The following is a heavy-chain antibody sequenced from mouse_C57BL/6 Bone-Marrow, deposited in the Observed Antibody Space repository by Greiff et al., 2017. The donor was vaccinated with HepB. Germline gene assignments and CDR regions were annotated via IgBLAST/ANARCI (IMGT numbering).Heavy chain of an antibody. J-gene: IGHJ4*01. Sequence: VQLVESGAELVRPGASVTLSCKASGYTFTDYEMHWVKQTPVHGLEWIGAIDPETGGTAYNQKFKGKAILTADKSSSTAYMELRSLTSEDSAVYYCTRPSPDYWGQGTSVTVSS. V-gene: IGHV1-15*01. CDR1: GYTFTDYE. CDR2: IDPETGGT. CDR3: TRPSPDY.